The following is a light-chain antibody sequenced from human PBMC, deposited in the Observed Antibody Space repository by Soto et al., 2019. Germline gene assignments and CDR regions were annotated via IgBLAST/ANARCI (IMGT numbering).Light chain of an antibody. CDR2: WAS. CDR3: QQYESTPPT. Sequence: DIVMTQSPDSLAVSLGERATINCKSSQSVLYSSNNKNYLTWYQQRPGQPPKLLIYWASTRESGVPHRFSGSGSGTDFTLTITSLQAEDVAVYYCQQYESTPPTFGQGTKVEIK. CDR1: QSVLYSSNNKNY. J-gene: IGKJ2*01. V-gene: IGKV4-1*01.